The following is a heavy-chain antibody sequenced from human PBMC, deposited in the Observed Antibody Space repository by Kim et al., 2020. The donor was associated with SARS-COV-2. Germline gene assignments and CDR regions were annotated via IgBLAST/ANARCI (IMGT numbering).Heavy chain of an antibody. CDR2: INHSGST. V-gene: IGHV4-34*01. CDR3: ARIRYCSSTSCPDAFDI. Sequence: SETLSLTCAVYGGSFSGYYWSWIRQPPGKGLEWVGEINHSGSTNYNPSLKSRVTISVDTSKTQFSLKLSSVTAADTAVYYCARIRYCSSTSCPDAFDIWGQGTMVTVSS. J-gene: IGHJ3*02. CDR1: GGSFSGYY. D-gene: IGHD2-2*01.